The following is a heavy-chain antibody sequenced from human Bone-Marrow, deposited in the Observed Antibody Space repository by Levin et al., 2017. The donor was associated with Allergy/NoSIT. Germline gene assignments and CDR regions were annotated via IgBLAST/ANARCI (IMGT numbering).Heavy chain of an antibody. Sequence: GGSLRLSCAASGFTFSTYAMNWVRQAPGKGLEWVSGTSDSGGSAYYADSVKGRFTISRDNSKNTLYLQMNSLRADDTAVYYCAKGEGTTMTVTGGLDYWGQGTLVTVSS. J-gene: IGHJ4*02. CDR3: AKGEGTTMTVTGGLDY. CDR2: TSDSGGSA. CDR1: GFTFSTYA. D-gene: IGHD3-22*01. V-gene: IGHV3-23*01.